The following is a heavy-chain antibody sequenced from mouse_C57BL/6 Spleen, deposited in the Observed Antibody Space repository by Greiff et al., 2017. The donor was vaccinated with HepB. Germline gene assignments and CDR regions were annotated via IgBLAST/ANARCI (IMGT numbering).Heavy chain of an antibody. CDR3: AREGGYYGYYAMDY. Sequence: EVMLVESGGGLVKPGGSLKLSCAASGFTFSDYGMHWVRQAPEKGLEWVAYISSGSSTIYYADTVKGRFTISRDNAKNTLFLQMTSLRSEDTAMYYCAREGGYYGYYAMDYWGQGTSVTVSS. CDR2: ISSGSSTI. V-gene: IGHV5-17*01. J-gene: IGHJ4*01. CDR1: GFTFSDYG. D-gene: IGHD2-3*01.